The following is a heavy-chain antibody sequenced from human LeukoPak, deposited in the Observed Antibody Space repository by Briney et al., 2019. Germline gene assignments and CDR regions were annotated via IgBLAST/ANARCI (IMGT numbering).Heavy chain of an antibody. Sequence: GGSLRLSCAASGFTFTTYTMSWVRQAPGKGLEWVSSITSSSHFIYYADSVKGRFTISRDNAKNSLYLQMNSLRVEDTAVYYCSRDYRDLHLGELSFGYWGQGTLVTVSS. CDR3: SRDYRDLHLGELSFGY. V-gene: IGHV3-21*01. CDR2: ITSSSHFI. D-gene: IGHD3-16*02. CDR1: GFTFTTYT. J-gene: IGHJ4*02.